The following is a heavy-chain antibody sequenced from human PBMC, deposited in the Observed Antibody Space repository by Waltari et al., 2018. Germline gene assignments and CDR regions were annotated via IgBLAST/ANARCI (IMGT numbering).Heavy chain of an antibody. J-gene: IGHJ6*03. CDR2: MNPTMGST. V-gene: IGHV1-8*03. CDR3: ARDYGSGTYYYMDV. Sequence: QVQLVQSGAEVKKPGASVKVSCMASGYSFTSYNINWVRQAAGQGLEWMGWMNPTMGSTGYAQKFQDRVTITRNTSIGTAYMELRSLRSEDTAVYYCARDYGSGTYYYMDVWGKGTTVTVSS. D-gene: IGHD3-10*01. CDR1: GYSFTSYN.